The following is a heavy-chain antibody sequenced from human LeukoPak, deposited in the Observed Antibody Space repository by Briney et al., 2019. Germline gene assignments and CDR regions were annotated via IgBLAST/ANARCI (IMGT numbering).Heavy chain of an antibody. Sequence: GGSLRLSCAASGFTFSNYEMNWVRQAPGKGLEWVSFISPSGSTIYYADSVKGRFSISRDNAKNSLYLQMNSLRAEDTAVYYCARADNRLFDYWGQGTLVTVSS. V-gene: IGHV3-48*03. D-gene: IGHD1-14*01. J-gene: IGHJ4*02. CDR3: ARADNRLFDY. CDR1: GFTFSNYE. CDR2: ISPSGSTI.